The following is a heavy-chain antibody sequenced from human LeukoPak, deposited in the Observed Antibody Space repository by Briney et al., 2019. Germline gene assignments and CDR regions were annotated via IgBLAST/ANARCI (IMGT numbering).Heavy chain of an antibody. CDR1: GYTFIGYY. V-gene: IGHV1-2*02. CDR3: ARASLLIYDFWSGYSNYFDY. D-gene: IGHD3-3*01. J-gene: IGHJ4*02. CDR2: INPNSGGT. Sequence: ASVKVSCKASGYTFIGYYMHWVRQAPGQGLEWMGWINPNSGGTNYAQKFQGRVTMTRDTSISTAYMELSRLRSDDTAVYYCARASLLIYDFWSGYSNYFDYWGQGTLVTVSS.